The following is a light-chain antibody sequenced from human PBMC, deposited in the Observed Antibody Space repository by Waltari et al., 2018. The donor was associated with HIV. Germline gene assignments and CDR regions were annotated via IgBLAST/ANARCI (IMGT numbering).Light chain of an antibody. V-gene: IGLV1-51*01. J-gene: IGLJ2*01. CDR2: END. Sequence: QSVLTQPPSVSATPGQKVTISCSGSTSNIGNNLVSWYQHIPGRAPKLLIYENDELPSDIADPFTGSRTGTSATLDITGLQTGDEADDYCATWDNDVNGVLFGGGTKLTAL. CDR1: TSNIGNNL. CDR3: ATWDNDVNGVL.